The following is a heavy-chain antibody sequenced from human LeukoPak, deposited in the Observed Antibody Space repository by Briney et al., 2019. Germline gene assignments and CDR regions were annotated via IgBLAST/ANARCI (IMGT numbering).Heavy chain of an antibody. V-gene: IGHV3-64*01. D-gene: IGHD3-22*01. J-gene: IGHJ4*02. CDR1: GFTFCSYA. CDR2: ISSNGGST. Sequence: GGSLRLSCAASGFTFCSYAMHWVRQAPGKGLEYVSAISSNGGSTYYANSVKGRFTISRDNSKNTLYLQMGSLRAEDMAVYYCARGGYYYDSSGYDLFDYWGQGTLVTVSS. CDR3: ARGGYYYDSSGYDLFDY.